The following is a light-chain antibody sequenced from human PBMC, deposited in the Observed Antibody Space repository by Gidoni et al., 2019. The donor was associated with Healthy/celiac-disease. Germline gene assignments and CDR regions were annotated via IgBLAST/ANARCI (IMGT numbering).Light chain of an antibody. Sequence: IPMTQSPSSLSASVGDRVTITCLASQSISSYLNWYQQKPGKAPKLLIYAASSLQSGVPSRFSGSGSGTDFNLTISSLQPEDFATYYCQQSYSTPTFGGGTKVEIK. CDR3: QQSYSTPT. CDR1: QSISSY. CDR2: AAS. V-gene: IGKV1-39*01. J-gene: IGKJ4*01.